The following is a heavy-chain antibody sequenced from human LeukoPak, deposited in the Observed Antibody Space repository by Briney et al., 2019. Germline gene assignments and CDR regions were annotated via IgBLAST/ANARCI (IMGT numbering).Heavy chain of an antibody. Sequence: SETLSLTCTVSGGSISSSSYYWGWIRQPPGKGLEWIGSIYYSGSTYYNPSLKSRVTISVDTSKNQFSLKLSSVTAADTAVYYCARHSGSSRRGWYYYYYMDVWGKGTTVTISS. CDR1: GGSISSSSYY. J-gene: IGHJ6*03. D-gene: IGHD2-15*01. CDR2: IYYSGST. CDR3: ARHSGSSRRGWYYYYYMDV. V-gene: IGHV4-39*01.